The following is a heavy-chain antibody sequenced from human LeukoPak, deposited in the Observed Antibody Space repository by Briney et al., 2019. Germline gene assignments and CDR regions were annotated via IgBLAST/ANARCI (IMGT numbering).Heavy chain of an antibody. CDR3: ASVSAESGIAAEDY. D-gene: IGHD6-13*01. CDR2: ISSSGSTI. Sequence: PGGSLRLSCAASGFTFSSYAMSWVRQAPGKGLEWVSYISSSGSTIYYADSVKGRFTISRDNAKNSLYLQMNSLRAEDTAVYYCASVSAESGIAAEDYWGQGTLVTVSS. V-gene: IGHV3-48*04. CDR1: GFTFSSYA. J-gene: IGHJ4*02.